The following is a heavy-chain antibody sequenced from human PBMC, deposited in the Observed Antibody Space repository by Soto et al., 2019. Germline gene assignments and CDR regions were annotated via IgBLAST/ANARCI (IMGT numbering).Heavy chain of an antibody. V-gene: IGHV3-23*01. J-gene: IGHJ5*02. CDR3: AKGKYSGSYYWVS. Sequence: VQLLESGGGLVQPGGSLRLSCAASGFTFTNYAMSWVRQAPGKGLEWVSFISGSGGSTYYADSVKGRFSISRDNSKNTLYLQMNSLRAEDTAVYYCAKGKYSGSYYWVSWGQGTLVIVSS. D-gene: IGHD1-26*01. CDR1: GFTFTNYA. CDR2: ISGSGGST.